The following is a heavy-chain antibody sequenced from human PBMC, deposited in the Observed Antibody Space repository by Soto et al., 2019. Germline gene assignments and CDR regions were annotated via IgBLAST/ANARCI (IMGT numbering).Heavy chain of an antibody. V-gene: IGHV3-48*02. D-gene: IGHD3-9*01. CDR1: GYTLSDYS. CDR2: FGTSRKYI. J-gene: IGHJ3*02. CDR3: VRDHDWAFDI. Sequence: EVQLVESGGGLVQPGGSLRLSCAASGYTLSDYSMNWVRQAPGKGLEWVSYFGTSRKYIFYADSVRGRFTISRDDAKNSVYLQLNSLRDVDTAVYYCVRDHDWAFDIGGQGTLVTVSS.